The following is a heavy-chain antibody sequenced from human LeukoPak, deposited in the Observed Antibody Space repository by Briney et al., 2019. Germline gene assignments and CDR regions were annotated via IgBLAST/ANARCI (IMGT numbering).Heavy chain of an antibody. CDR1: GFTFSNYA. CDR2: SSGNGGST. D-gene: IGHD6-19*01. Sequence: GGSLRLSCGASGFTFSNYAMSWVRQAPGKGLEWVSTSSGNGGSTYYGDSVKGRFTISRDNSKDTVYLEMNSLRADDTAVYYCAKVKGIASGLYYFFYMDVWGKGTTVTVSS. CDR3: AKVKGIASGLYYFFYMDV. V-gene: IGHV3-23*01. J-gene: IGHJ6*03.